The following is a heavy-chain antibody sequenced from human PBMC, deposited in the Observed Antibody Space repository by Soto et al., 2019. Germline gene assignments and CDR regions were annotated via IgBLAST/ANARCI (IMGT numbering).Heavy chain of an antibody. D-gene: IGHD3-9*01. CDR2: ISSGSKTI. CDR1: GFTFSGYS. CDR3: AREDILGVRSFDY. V-gene: IGHV3-48*02. J-gene: IGHJ4*02. Sequence: GGSLRLSCAASGFTFSGYSVNWVRQAPGKGLEWVSYISSGSKTIYYAESVKGRFTVSRDNARNSRYLQMNSLRDEDTAVYYCAREDILGVRSFDYWGQGTLVTVSS.